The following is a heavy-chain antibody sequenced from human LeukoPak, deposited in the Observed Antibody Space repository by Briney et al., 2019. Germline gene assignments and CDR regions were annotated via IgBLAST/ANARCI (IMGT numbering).Heavy chain of an antibody. CDR2: INPNSGVT. CDR3: ARTPVDTAMVLWWFDP. Sequence: GASVKVSCKASGYTFTGCYMHWVRQAPGQGLEWMGRINPNSGVTNYAQKFQGRVTMTRDTSISTAYMELSRLRSDDTAVYYCARTPVDTAMVLWWFDPWGQGTLVTVSS. CDR1: GYTFTGCY. D-gene: IGHD5-18*01. J-gene: IGHJ5*02. V-gene: IGHV1-2*06.